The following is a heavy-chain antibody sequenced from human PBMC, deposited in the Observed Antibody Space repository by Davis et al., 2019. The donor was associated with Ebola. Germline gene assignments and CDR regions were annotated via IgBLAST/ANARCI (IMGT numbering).Heavy chain of an antibody. D-gene: IGHD1-1*01. CDR3: ARHRDGTTRDY. CDR1: GGSISSSSYY. Sequence: MPSETLSLTCTVSGGSISSSSYYWSWIRQPPGKGLEWIGYIYYAGSTDHNPSLKGRVTMSVDASKNQISLTVSSVTAADTAVYYCARHRDGTTRDYWGQGTLVRVSS. V-gene: IGHV4-61*05. J-gene: IGHJ4*02. CDR2: IYYAGST.